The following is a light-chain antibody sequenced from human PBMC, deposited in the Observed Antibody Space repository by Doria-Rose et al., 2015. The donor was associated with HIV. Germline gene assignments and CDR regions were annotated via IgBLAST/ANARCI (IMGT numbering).Light chain of an antibody. J-gene: IGKJ1*01. CDR3: QQYYSYPPT. CDR1: QDISNY. V-gene: IGKV1-8*01. Sequence: AIRMTQSPSSLSASTGDRVTITCRASQDISNYLAWYQQKPGKAPKLLIYAASTLQSGVPSRFSGSGSGTDFTLTISYLQSEGFATYYCQQYYSYPPTFGQGTKVEVK. CDR2: AAS.